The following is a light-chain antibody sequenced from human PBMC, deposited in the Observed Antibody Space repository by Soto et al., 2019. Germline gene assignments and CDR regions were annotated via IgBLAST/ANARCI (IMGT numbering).Light chain of an antibody. J-gene: IGKJ5*01. Sequence: TQSPSSLSASVGDRVTITCRASQTIGRNYLAWFQQKSGQAPRLVIYGASSRAAGIPDRLSGSGSGTDFTLTISRLEPEDFAVYYCQQYATSPITFGQGTRLEI. V-gene: IGKV3-20*01. CDR3: QQYATSPIT. CDR2: GAS. CDR1: QTIGRNY.